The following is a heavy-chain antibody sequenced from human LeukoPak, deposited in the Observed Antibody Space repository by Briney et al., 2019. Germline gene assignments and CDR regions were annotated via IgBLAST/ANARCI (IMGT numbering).Heavy chain of an antibody. CDR3: AKDRHNRHHDYGTQGAFDY. CDR2: ISGSGGST. Sequence: GGSLRLSCAASGFTFSSYAMSWVRQAPGKGLEWVSAISGSGGSTYYADSVKGRFTISRDNSKNTLYLQMNSLRAEDTAVYYCAKDRHNRHHDYGTQGAFDYWGQGTLVTVSS. D-gene: IGHD4-17*01. CDR1: GFTFSSYA. V-gene: IGHV3-23*01. J-gene: IGHJ4*02.